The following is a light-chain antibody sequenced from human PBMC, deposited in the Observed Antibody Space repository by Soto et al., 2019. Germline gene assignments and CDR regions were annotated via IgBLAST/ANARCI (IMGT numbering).Light chain of an antibody. J-gene: IGLJ3*02. V-gene: IGLV2-23*01. CDR1: HSDVGSYTF. CDR2: EAN. CDR3: CSYAGGATWV. Sequence: QSALTQPASVSGSPGQSITISCTGTHSDVGSYTFVSWYQQHPGKVPKLMIHEANKRPSGVSNRFSGSKSGNTASLTISGLQAEDAADYYCCSYAGGATWVFGGGTKLTVL.